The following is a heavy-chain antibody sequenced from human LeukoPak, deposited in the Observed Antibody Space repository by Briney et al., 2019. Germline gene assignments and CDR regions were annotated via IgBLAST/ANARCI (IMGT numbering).Heavy chain of an antibody. J-gene: IGHJ4*02. CDR3: ALGGGFYGSGRVY. V-gene: IGHV4-39*07. CDR2: IYYSGST. D-gene: IGHD3-10*01. CDR1: GGSISSSSYY. Sequence: PSETLSLTCTVSGGSISSSSYYWGWIRQPPGKGLEWIGSIYYSGSTYYNPSLKSRVTISVDTSKNQFSLKLSSVTAADTAVYYCALGGGFYGSGRVYWGQGTLVTVSS.